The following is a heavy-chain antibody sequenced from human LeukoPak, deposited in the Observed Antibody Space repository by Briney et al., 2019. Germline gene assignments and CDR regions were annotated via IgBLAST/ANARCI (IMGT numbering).Heavy chain of an antibody. V-gene: IGHV4-4*07. D-gene: IGHD6-19*01. J-gene: IGHJ6*03. Sequence: PSETLSLTCTVSGGSISSYYWSWIRQPAGKGLEWIGRIYTSGSTNYNPSLKSRVTISVDTSKNQFSLKLSSVTAADTAVYYCARGAVAGLYYYYYYMDVWGKGTTVTISS. CDR3: ARGAVAGLYYYYYYMDV. CDR2: IYTSGST. CDR1: GGSISSYY.